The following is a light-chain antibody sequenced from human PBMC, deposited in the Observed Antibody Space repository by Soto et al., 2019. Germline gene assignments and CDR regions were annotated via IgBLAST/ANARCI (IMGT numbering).Light chain of an antibody. Sequence: DIQMTQSPSSVSASIGDRVTITCRASQDIDSWLSWFQQKPGEAPRLLIYAAISLHSGVPSRFSGARSGTDFSLTISCLQPEDFATYFCQQGNSFPLTFGGGTKVEIK. CDR2: AAI. CDR3: QQGNSFPLT. V-gene: IGKV1-12*01. J-gene: IGKJ4*01. CDR1: QDIDSW.